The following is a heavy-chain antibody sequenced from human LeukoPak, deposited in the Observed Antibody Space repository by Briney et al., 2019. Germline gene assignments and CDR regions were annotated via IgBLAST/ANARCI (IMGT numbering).Heavy chain of an antibody. CDR1: EFTFSSYA. D-gene: IGHD6-19*01. CDR2: ISNSGSAT. Sequence: GGSLRLSCAASEFTFSSYAMSWVRQAPGKGLEWVSLISNSGSATYYADSVKGRFTISRDNAKNSLYLQMNSLRAEDTAVYYCARDKDSSGWYGSLDYWGQGTLVTVSS. J-gene: IGHJ4*02. V-gene: IGHV3-21*01. CDR3: ARDKDSSGWYGSLDY.